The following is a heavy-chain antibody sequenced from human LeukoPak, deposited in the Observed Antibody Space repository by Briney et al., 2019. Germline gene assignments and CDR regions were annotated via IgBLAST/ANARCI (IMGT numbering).Heavy chain of an antibody. CDR1: EFTFRSYA. CDR2: ISYDGSKR. D-gene: IGHD4-23*01. J-gene: IGHJ6*02. CDR3: AKPYGGLYYFYGVDD. Sequence: GGSLRLSCAASEFTFRSYAMHWVRQAPGKGLEWVAVISYDGSKRYYADSVKGQFTISRDNSKNTLYLQMNSLRTEDTAVYYCAKPYGGLYYFYGVDDWGQGTTVTVSS. V-gene: IGHV3-30*18.